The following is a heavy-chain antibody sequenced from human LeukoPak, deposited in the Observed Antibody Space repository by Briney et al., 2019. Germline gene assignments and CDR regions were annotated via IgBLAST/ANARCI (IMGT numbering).Heavy chain of an antibody. J-gene: IGHJ5*02. CDR2: ISKSSSYI. V-gene: IGHV3-21*01. CDR3: ARDGAEYCTNGVCYAPVDP. CDR1: GFTFSSYS. D-gene: IGHD2-8*01. Sequence: KPGGSLRLSCAGSGFTFSSYSMNWVRQAPGKGVEWVSSISKSSSYIYYADSVKGRFTISRDNTKNSLSLQMNSLRAEDTAVYYCARDGAEYCTNGVCYAPVDPWGQGTLVTVSS.